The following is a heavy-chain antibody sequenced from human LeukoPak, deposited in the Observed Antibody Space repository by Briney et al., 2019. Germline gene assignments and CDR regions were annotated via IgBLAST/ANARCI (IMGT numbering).Heavy chain of an antibody. J-gene: IGHJ4*02. D-gene: IGHD2-15*01. Sequence: GGSLRLSCAASGFIFSNFWMRWVRLAPGEGLEWVANIKRDGSEQYYVDSVKGRFIITRDNAKNSVSLQMSSLRAEDTAVYYCGGGPGYWGQGTLVTVSS. CDR1: GFIFSNFW. V-gene: IGHV3-7*01. CDR2: IKRDGSEQ. CDR3: GGGPGY.